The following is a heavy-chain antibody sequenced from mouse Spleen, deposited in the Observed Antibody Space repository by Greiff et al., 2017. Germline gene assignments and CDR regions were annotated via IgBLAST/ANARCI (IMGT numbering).Heavy chain of an antibody. CDR1: GFSLTSYG. V-gene: IGHV2-6*02. Sequence: VQVVESGPGLVQPSQSLSITCTVSGFSLTSYGVHWVRQPPGKGLEWLVVIWSDGSTTYNSALKSRLSISKDNSKSQVFLKVNSLQADDTAMYYCARHNDGYYWYFDVWGAGTTVTVSS. CDR3: ARHNDGYYWYFDV. J-gene: IGHJ1*01. CDR2: IWSDGST. D-gene: IGHD2-3*01.